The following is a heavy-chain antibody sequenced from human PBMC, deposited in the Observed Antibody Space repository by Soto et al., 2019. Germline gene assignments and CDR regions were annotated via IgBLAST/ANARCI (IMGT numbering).Heavy chain of an antibody. CDR2: INPNSGGT. CDR1: GYTFTGYY. Sequence: VKVSCKASGYTFTGYYMHWVRQAPGQGLEWMGWINPNSGGTNYAQKFQGRVTMTRDTSTSTVYMELSSLRSEDTAVYYCARGKEVTTRFYYYYGMDVWGQGTTVTVSS. V-gene: IGHV1-2*02. D-gene: IGHD4-4*01. J-gene: IGHJ6*02. CDR3: ARGKEVTTRFYYYYGMDV.